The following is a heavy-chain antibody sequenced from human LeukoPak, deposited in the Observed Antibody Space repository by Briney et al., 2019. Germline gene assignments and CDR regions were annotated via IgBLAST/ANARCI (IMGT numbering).Heavy chain of an antibody. Sequence: PGGSLRLSCVASGLSFSSSWMTWLRQAPGMGLEWVAIINADGSRRGLADSVKDRFTISRDNAKNSLYLQMNSLRVEDTAVYSCAGDRAGGDYDHWGQGTLVTVSS. CDR3: AGDRAGGDYDH. D-gene: IGHD3-10*01. CDR2: INADGSRR. V-gene: IGHV3-7*01. CDR1: GLSFSSSW. J-gene: IGHJ4*02.